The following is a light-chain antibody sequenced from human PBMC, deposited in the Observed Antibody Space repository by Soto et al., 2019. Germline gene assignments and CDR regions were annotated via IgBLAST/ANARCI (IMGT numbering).Light chain of an antibody. CDR3: NSYADSNKFV. V-gene: IGLV2-8*01. CDR2: EVS. CDR1: SSDVGGYNY. Sequence: QSVLTQPPSASGSPGQSVTISCTGTSSDVGGYNYVSWYQQHPGKAPKLMIYEVSKRPSGVPDRFSGSKSGNTASLTVSGLQAEDEADYYCNSYADSNKFVFGSGTKVNVL. J-gene: IGLJ1*01.